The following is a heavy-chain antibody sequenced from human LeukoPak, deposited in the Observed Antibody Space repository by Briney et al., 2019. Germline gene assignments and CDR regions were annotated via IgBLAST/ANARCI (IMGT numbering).Heavy chain of an antibody. V-gene: IGHV3-33*01. Sequence: GRSLRLSCAGSGFTFGGYGMHWFRQPPGKGLEWVAVIAYDGSRAFYADSVKGRLTISRDNSKNTMSVQMDDLRAEDTAVCYCTRYNNDHFDYWGQGALVTVSS. D-gene: IGHD1-14*01. CDR1: GFTFGGYG. J-gene: IGHJ4*02. CDR3: TRYNNDHFDY. CDR2: IAYDGSRA.